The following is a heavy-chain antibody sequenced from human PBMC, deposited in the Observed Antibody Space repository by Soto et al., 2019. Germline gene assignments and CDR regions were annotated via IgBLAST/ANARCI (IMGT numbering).Heavy chain of an antibody. CDR2: IYSGGST. CDR1: GFTVSSNY. V-gene: IGHV3-66*01. Sequence: EVQLVESGGGLVQPGGSLRLSCAASGFTVSSNYMSWVRQAPGKGLEWVSVIYSGGSTYYADSVKGRFTISRDNSKNTLYLQMNSLRAEDTAVYYCASFPRVILDDFDIWGQGTMVTVSS. CDR3: ASFPRVILDDFDI. J-gene: IGHJ3*02.